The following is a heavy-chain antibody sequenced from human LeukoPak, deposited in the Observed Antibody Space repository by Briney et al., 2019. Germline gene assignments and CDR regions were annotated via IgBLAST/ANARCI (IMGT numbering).Heavy chain of an antibody. CDR1: GFTFSSYE. D-gene: IGHD6-19*01. Sequence: GGSLRLSCAASGFTFSSYEMNWVRQAPGKGLEWVSYISSSDSTIYYADSVKGRFTISRDNSKNTLYLQMNSLRAEDTAVYYCAKAVAGTESFDYWGQGTLVTVPS. CDR3: AKAVAGTESFDY. J-gene: IGHJ4*02. V-gene: IGHV3-48*03. CDR2: ISSSDSTI.